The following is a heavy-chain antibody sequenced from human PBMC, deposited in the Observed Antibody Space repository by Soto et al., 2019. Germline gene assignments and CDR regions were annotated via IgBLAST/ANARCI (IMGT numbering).Heavy chain of an antibody. V-gene: IGHV3-15*01. D-gene: IGHD6-13*01. Sequence: PGGSLRLSCAASGFTFSNAWMSWVRQAPGKGLEWVGRIKSKTDGGTTDYAAPVKGRFTISRDDSKNTLYLQMNSLKTEDTAVYYCTTRDPIAAAALLPFDYWGQGTLVTVSS. CDR1: GFTFSNAW. J-gene: IGHJ4*02. CDR3: TTRDPIAAAALLPFDY. CDR2: IKSKTDGGTT.